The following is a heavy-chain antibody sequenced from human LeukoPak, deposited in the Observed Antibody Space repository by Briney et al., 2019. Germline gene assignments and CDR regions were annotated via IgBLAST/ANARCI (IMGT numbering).Heavy chain of an antibody. J-gene: IGHJ4*02. CDR2: IYHSGST. CDR1: GGSISSYY. CDR3: ARGKYYYGSGSYSFDY. V-gene: IGHV4-59*01. Sequence: SETLSLTCTVSGGSISSYYWGWIRQPPGKGLEWIGSIYHSGSTNYNPSLKSRVTISVDTSKNQFSLKLSSVTAADTAVYYCARGKYYYGSGSYSFDYWGQGTLVTVSS. D-gene: IGHD3-10*01.